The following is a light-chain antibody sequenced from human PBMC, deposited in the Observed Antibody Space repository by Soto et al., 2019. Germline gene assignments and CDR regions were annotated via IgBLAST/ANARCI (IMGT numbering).Light chain of an antibody. CDR3: QQYNNWPSIT. CDR1: QSVSSD. J-gene: IGKJ5*01. CDR2: HAS. Sequence: EIVMTQSPATLSVSLGERATLSCRASQSVSSDLVWYQQKPGQPPRLLIYHASTRATGIPARFSGSGSGTEFTLTISSLQSEDVAVYYCQQYNNWPSITFGQGKRLEIK. V-gene: IGKV3-15*01.